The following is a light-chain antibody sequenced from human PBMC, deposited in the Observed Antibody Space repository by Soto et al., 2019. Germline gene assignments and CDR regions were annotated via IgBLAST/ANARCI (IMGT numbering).Light chain of an antibody. CDR3: LHSYTTPRT. Sequence: DIQMTQSPSSLAASIGDRVTMTCRAGQSISSHLSWYQQKPGKAPNLLIYAASRLQSGVPSRFSGSGSGTDFTLSISSLQPEDFATYYCLHSYTTPRTFGPGTTVGIK. V-gene: IGKV1-39*01. J-gene: IGKJ3*01. CDR1: QSISSH. CDR2: AAS.